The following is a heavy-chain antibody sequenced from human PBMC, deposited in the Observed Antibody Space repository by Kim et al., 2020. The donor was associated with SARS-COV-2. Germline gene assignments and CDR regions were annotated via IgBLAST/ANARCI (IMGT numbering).Heavy chain of an antibody. V-gene: IGHV5-51*01. Sequence: YSPALQCKVPISADTSISTAYLQWSSLKASDTAMYYCARPSVLGGGAFDIWGQGTMVTVSS. J-gene: IGHJ3*02. CDR3: ARPSVLGGGAFDI. D-gene: IGHD3-10*01.